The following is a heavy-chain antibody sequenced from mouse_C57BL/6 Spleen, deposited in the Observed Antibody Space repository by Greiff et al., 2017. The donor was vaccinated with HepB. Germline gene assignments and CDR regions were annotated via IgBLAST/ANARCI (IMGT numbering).Heavy chain of an antibody. J-gene: IGHJ2*01. CDR1: GYAFSSSW. CDR2: IYPGDGDT. D-gene: IGHD1-1*01. Sequence: QVQLQQSGPELVKPGASVKISCKASGYAFSSSWMNWVKQRPGKGLEWIGRIYPGDGDTNYNGEFKGKATLTADKSSSTAYMQLSSLTSEDSAVYFCATITTVVATGDYFDYWGQGTTLTVSS. CDR3: ATITTVVATGDYFDY. V-gene: IGHV1-82*01.